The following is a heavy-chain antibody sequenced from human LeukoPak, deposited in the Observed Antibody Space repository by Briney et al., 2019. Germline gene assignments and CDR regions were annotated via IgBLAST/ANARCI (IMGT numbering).Heavy chain of an antibody. J-gene: IGHJ4*02. CDR1: GYSISSGYY. CDR2: IYHSGST. V-gene: IGHV4-38-2*02. Sequence: SETLSLTCTVSGYSISSGYYWGWIRQPPGKGLEWIGSIYHSGSTYYNPSLKSRVTISVDTSKNQFSLKLSSVTAADTAVYYCVGSRHSYGPFDYWGQGTLVTVSS. CDR3: VGSRHSYGPFDY. D-gene: IGHD5-18*01.